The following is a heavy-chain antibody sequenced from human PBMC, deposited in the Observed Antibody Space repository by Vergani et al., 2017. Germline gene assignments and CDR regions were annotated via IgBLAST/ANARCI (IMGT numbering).Heavy chain of an antibody. V-gene: IGHV4-39*01. CDR2: IYYSGST. CDR3: ARRTTMVRRIREFAKYYFDC. CDR1: GGSISSSSYY. J-gene: IGHJ4*02. Sequence: QLQLQESGPGLVKPSEILSLICTVSGGSISSSSYYWGWIRQPPGKGLEWIGSIYYSGSTYYNPSRKSRVTISVDTSKNQFYLKLSSVTAADTVVYYCARRTTMVRRIREFAKYYFDCCEQGTLVTVSS. D-gene: IGHD3-10*01.